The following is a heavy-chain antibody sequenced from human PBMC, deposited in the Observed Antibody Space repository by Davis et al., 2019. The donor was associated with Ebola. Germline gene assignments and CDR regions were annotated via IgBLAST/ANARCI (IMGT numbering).Heavy chain of an antibody. J-gene: IGHJ4*02. CDR1: CFSFSDHY. CDR3: ARDGCVGDYDVELDY. D-gene: IGHD4-17*01. V-gene: IGHV3-11*01. Sequence: GESLNISCAASCFSFSDHYMTWIRQTPGKGLVWVSYIRASGNFIYYADSVKGRFTISRDNDKNLVFLQMNSLRVDDTAVYYCARDGCVGDYDVELDYWGLGTLVTVSS. CDR2: IRASGNFI.